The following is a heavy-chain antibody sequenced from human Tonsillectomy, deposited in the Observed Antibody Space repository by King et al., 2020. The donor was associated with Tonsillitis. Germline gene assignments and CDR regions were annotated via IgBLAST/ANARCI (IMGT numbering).Heavy chain of an antibody. Sequence: QLVQSGGGVVQPGRSLRLSCAASGFTFSNYGMHWVRQAPGQGLEWVAGIWYDGSKKYHADSVKGRFTISRDNSKSTLNLQMNSLRAEDTAVYFCARDLGSGVKWGQGTLVSVSS. D-gene: IGHD6-25*01. CDR3: ARDLGSGVK. J-gene: IGHJ4*02. CDR2: IWYDGSKK. CDR1: GFTFSNYG. V-gene: IGHV3-33*01.